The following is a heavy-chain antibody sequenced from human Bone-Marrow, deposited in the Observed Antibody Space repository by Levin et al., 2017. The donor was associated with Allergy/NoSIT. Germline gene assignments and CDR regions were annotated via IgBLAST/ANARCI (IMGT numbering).Heavy chain of an antibody. D-gene: IGHD3-3*01. CDR1: GGTFSSYA. Sequence: KISCKASGGTFSSYAISWVRQAPGQGLEWMGGIIPIFGTANYAQKFQGRVTITADESTSTAYMELSSLRSEDTAVYYCARGYGTIFGVVIARFDYWGQGTLVTVSS. V-gene: IGHV1-69*01. CDR3: ARGYGTIFGVVIARFDY. CDR2: IIPIFGTA. J-gene: IGHJ4*02.